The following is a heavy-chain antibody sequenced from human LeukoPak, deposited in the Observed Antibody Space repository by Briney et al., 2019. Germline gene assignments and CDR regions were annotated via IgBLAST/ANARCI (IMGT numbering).Heavy chain of an antibody. CDR1: GFTFSDYY. J-gene: IGHJ6*03. V-gene: IGHV3-11*04. CDR2: ISSSGSTI. D-gene: IGHD3-10*01. CDR3: AKDGRLWFGELSSYYYYMDV. Sequence: PGGSLRLSCAASGFTFSDYYMSWIRQAPGKGLEWVSYISSSGSTIYYADSVKGRFTISRDNSKNTLYLQMNGLRAEDTAVYYCAKDGRLWFGELSSYYYYMDVWGKGTTVTISS.